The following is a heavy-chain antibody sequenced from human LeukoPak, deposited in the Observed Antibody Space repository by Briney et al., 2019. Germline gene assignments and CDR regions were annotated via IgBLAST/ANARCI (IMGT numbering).Heavy chain of an antibody. J-gene: IGHJ4*02. D-gene: IGHD2-21*02. CDR2: ISYDGSNK. CDR1: GFTFSSYG. V-gene: IGHV3-30*18. Sequence: GGSLRLSCAASGFTFSSYGMHWVRQAPGKGLEWVAVISYDGSNKYYADSVKGRFTISRDNSKNTLYLQMNSLRAEDTAVYYCAKGLEAYCGGDCYSGVLLNWGQGTLVTVSS. CDR3: AKGLEAYCGGDCYSGVLLN.